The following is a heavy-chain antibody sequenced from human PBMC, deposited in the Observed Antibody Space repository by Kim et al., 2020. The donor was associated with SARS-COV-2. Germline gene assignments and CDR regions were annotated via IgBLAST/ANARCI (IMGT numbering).Heavy chain of an antibody. V-gene: IGHV1-69*13. J-gene: IGHJ3*02. CDR2: IIPVLGEV. Sequence: SVKVSCKASGDTFNKFAFSWVRQAPGQGLEWMGGIIPVLGEVNYAQKFQDRVIITADESTTTAYMELTSLTSEDTAVFYCATAGLDILTDHFGALHMWGQGTSVTVSS. CDR1: GDTFNKFA. CDR3: ATAGLDILTDHFGALHM. D-gene: IGHD3-9*01.